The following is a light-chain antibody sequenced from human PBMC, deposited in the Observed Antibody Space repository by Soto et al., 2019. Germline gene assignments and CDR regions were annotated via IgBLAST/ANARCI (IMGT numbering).Light chain of an antibody. V-gene: IGKV1-9*01. J-gene: IGKJ5*01. CDR3: QQLNSYPIT. CDR2: AAS. Sequence: DIQMTQSPSSLSTSVGDRVTITCRASQSISYFLHWYQQKPGKAPKLLIYAASSLQSGVPSRFSGSGSGTEFTLTISSLQPDDFATYYCQQLNSYPITFGQGTRLEIK. CDR1: QSISYF.